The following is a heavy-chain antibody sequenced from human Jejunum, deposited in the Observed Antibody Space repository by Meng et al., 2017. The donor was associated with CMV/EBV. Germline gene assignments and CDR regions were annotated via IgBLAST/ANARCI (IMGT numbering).Heavy chain of an antibody. Sequence: VPLPESGPGLVKPSQTLSLTCTVSGGSISSGDNYWSWIRQPPGKGLEWIGYIYYSGSTYYNPSLKSRLTISVDTSKNQFSLNLTSVTAADTAVYYCARVSLRQAIFDYWGQGTLVTSPQ. CDR1: GGSISSGDNY. J-gene: IGHJ4*02. CDR2: IYYSGST. V-gene: IGHV4-30-4*08. CDR3: ARVSLRQAIFDY. D-gene: IGHD6-6*01.